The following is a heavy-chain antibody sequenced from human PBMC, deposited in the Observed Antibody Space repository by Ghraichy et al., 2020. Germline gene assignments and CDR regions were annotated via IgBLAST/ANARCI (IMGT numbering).Heavy chain of an antibody. J-gene: IGHJ6*02. CDR1: GFTFSSYN. V-gene: IGHV3-48*02. Sequence: GGSLRLSCEASGFTFSSYNLNWVRQAPGKGPELISYITSSSRFISYADSVKGRFTISRDNAKNSLYLQMNSLRDEDTAVYYCARASAVVRYYYYDAMDVWGQGTTVTVSS. CDR2: ITSSSRFI. CDR3: ARASAVVRYYYYDAMDV. D-gene: IGHD4-23*01.